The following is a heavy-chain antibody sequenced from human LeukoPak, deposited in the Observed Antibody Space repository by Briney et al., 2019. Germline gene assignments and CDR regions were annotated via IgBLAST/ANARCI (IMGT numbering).Heavy chain of an antibody. CDR3: ARGSVQLWLRDTYYYMDV. D-gene: IGHD5-18*01. CDR1: GFTFDDYA. V-gene: IGHV3-20*04. J-gene: IGHJ6*03. CDR2: INWNGRIT. Sequence: GESLRLSCAASGFTFDDYAMNWVRQVPGRGLEWVSGINWNGRITEYADSVKDRFTISRQNTKNSLYLYMNNLGGEDTALYFCARGSVQLWLRDTYYYMDVWGRGTTVTVSS.